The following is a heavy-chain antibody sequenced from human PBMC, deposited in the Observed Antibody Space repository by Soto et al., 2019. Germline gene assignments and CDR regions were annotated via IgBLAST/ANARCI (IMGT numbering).Heavy chain of an antibody. CDR3: ARERGGYGLFDS. Sequence: QLQLQESGSGLVTPSHTLSLTCTVSDGSISNAAYSWSWIRQPPGKGLEWIGYIYPSGMPFYNPSLRSRVTISIDRSNDQFSLNLKSVTAADTAVYYCARERGGYGLFDSWGQGTLVTVSS. J-gene: IGHJ4*02. V-gene: IGHV4-30-2*01. CDR1: DGSISNAAYS. D-gene: IGHD5-18*01. CDR2: IYPSGMP.